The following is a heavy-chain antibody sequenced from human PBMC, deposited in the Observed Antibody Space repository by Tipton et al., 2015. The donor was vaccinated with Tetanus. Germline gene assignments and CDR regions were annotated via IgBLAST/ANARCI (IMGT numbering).Heavy chain of an antibody. D-gene: IGHD1-1*01. Sequence: LRLSCTVTGASISSYYWSWIRQPPGKGLEWVGYISNSGVTNYNPSLKSRVTISLDTSKNQFSLRLSAVTAADTAVYFCARHYNSPAIFDFWGQGTLVTVSS. J-gene: IGHJ4*02. CDR2: ISNSGVT. CDR1: GASISSYY. CDR3: ARHYNSPAIFDF. V-gene: IGHV4-59*01.